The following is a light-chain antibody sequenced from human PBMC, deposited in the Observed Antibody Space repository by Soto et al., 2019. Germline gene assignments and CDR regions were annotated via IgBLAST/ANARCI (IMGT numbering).Light chain of an antibody. CDR3: QVRDVWPT. Sequence: IVFTQSPATLSLSPGEKVALSCRASQSVRTPLAWYQHKPGQAPRLIIYDASKRAPGIPDRFSGSGSGTDFTLTISSLEPEDLAVYYCQVRDVWPTFGQGTKV. CDR1: QSVRTP. V-gene: IGKV3-11*01. CDR2: DAS. J-gene: IGKJ1*01.